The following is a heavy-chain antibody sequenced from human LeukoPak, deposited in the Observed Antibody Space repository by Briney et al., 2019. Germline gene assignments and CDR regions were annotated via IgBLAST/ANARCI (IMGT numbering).Heavy chain of an antibody. CDR1: AFTFSSYW. D-gene: IGHD6-13*01. V-gene: IGHV3-7*01. CDR3: ARGGYSSTWYISRDY. CDR2: IKEDGSEK. J-gene: IGHJ4*02. Sequence: GGSLRLSCAASAFTFSSYWMTWVRQAPGKGLEWVANIKEDGSEKYYVDSVKGRFTISSDNAKNSLYLQMNSLRAEDTAVYYCARGGYSSTWYISRDYWGQGTLVTVSS.